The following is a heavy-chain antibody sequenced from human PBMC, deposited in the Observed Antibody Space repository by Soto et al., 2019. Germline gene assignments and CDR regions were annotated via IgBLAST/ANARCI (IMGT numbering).Heavy chain of an antibody. Sequence: QVQLQESGPGLVKPSETLSLTCTVSGAYMRNDYYYWSWVRQNPGKDLEWIGHMHHSGRTHYNPSLKSRVAISVDTSKNQFSLYHNSVTAADTAVYYCARWVEVSLDYFDSWGQGTPVTVSS. CDR1: GAYMRNDYYY. CDR2: MHHSGRT. V-gene: IGHV4-31*03. CDR3: ARWVEVSLDYFDS. J-gene: IGHJ4*02. D-gene: IGHD2-15*01.